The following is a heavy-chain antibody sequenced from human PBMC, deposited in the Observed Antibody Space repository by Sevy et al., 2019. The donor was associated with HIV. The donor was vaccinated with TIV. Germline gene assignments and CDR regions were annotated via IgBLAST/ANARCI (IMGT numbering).Heavy chain of an antibody. D-gene: IGHD3-3*01. CDR1: GFRFGSQA. J-gene: IGHJ4*01. V-gene: IGHV3-23*01. Sequence: WGSLRLSCVGSGFRFGSQAMSWVRQAPGKGLEWVSGMSGRGDSRGYAHSVKGRFTISRDNSKNTVYLQMNSLTAEDTALYYCAKDVPDQSWYDDFWSGSPCFDYWGRGILVTVSS. CDR3: AKDVPDQSWYDDFWSGSPCFDY. CDR2: MSGRGDSR.